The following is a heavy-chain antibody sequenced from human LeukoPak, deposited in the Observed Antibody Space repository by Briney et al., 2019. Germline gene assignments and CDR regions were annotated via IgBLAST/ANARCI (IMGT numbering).Heavy chain of an antibody. J-gene: IGHJ4*02. CDR3: ARHAVRSIAAAGNFDY. Sequence: KPSETLSVICTVSGGSIISSNWWSWVRQPPGKGLEWIGEIYHSGSTNYNPSLKSRVTISVDKSKNQFSLKLSSVTAADTAVYYCARHAVRSIAAAGNFDYWGQGTLVTVSS. CDR2: IYHSGST. V-gene: IGHV4-4*02. D-gene: IGHD6-13*01. CDR1: GGSIISSNW.